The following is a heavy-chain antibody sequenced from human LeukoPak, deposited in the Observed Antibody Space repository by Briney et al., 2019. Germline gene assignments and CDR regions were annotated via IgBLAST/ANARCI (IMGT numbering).Heavy chain of an antibody. Sequence: SVKVSCKASGGTFSSYAISWVRQAPGQGLEWMGGIIPIFGTANYAQKFQGRVTITTDESTSTAYMELSSLRSEDTAVYYCARDRATGAAARAYYYYYYMDVWGKGTTVTVSS. CDR1: GGTFSSYA. CDR3: ARDRATGAAARAYYYYYYMDV. D-gene: IGHD6-13*01. J-gene: IGHJ6*03. CDR2: IIPIFGTA. V-gene: IGHV1-69*05.